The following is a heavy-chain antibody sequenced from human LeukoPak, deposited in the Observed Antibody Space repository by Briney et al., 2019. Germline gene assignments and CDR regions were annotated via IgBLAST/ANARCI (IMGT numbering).Heavy chain of an antibody. CDR1: GGSISSSSYY. CDR2: IYYSGST. CDR3: ARSALGCSGGSCSSFIDY. J-gene: IGHJ4*02. V-gene: IGHV4-39*07. D-gene: IGHD2-15*01. Sequence: PSETLSLTCTVSGGSISSSSYYWGWIRQPPGKGLEWIGSIYYSGSTYYNPSLKSRVTISVDTSKNQFSLKLSSVTAADTAVYYCARSALGCSGGSCSSFIDYWGQGTLVTVSS.